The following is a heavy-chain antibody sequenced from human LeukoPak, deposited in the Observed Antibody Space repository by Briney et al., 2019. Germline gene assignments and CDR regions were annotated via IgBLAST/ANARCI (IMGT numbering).Heavy chain of an antibody. CDR3: ARHRSGWLQSSFDY. V-gene: IGHV4-39*01. D-gene: IGHD5-24*01. Sequence: PSETLSLTCTVSGVSISSSNYYWGWIRQPPGKGLEWIGSIYYSGSTYYNPSPKSRVTISVDTSKNQFSLKLSSVTAADTAVYYCARHRSGWLQSSFDYWGQGTLVTVSS. J-gene: IGHJ4*02. CDR2: IYYSGST. CDR1: GVSISSSNYY.